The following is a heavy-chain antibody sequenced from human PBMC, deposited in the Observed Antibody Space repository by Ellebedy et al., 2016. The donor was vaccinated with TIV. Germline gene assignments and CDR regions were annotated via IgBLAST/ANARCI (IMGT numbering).Heavy chain of an antibody. CDR1: GFAFSGFA. V-gene: IGHV3-21*01. D-gene: IGHD3-10*01. CDR2: IGAGGSNV. CDR3: VRFPRGAPFADYYYYMDV. J-gene: IGHJ6*03. Sequence: PGGSLRLSCATSGFAFSGFAMNWVRQAPGKGLEWVSSIGAGGSNVFYTDSVRGRFATSSDDAKTSIYLQVNSLRVEDTAVYYCVRFPRGAPFADYYYYMDVWGEGTTVTVSS.